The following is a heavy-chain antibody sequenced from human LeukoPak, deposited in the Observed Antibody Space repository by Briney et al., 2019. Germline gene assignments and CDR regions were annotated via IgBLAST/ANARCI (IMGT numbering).Heavy chain of an antibody. CDR3: ARVRPDYDILTGHYGYVTFDY. V-gene: IGHV4-59*01. D-gene: IGHD3-9*01. CDR2: IYYSGST. Sequence: SETLSLTCTVSGGSISSYYWSWIRQPPGKGLEWIGYIYYSGSTNYNPSLKSRVTISVDTSKNQFSLKLSSVTAADTAVYYCARVRPDYDILTGHYGYVTFDYWGQGTLVTVSS. J-gene: IGHJ4*02. CDR1: GGSISSYY.